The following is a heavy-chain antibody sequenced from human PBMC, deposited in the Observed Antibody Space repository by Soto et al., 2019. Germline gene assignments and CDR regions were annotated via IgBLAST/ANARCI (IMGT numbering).Heavy chain of an antibody. CDR2: ISGSGGST. CDR1: GFTFSSYA. CDR3: AKDSGYSYGANYGMDV. Sequence: EVQLLESGGGLVQPGGSLRLSCAASGFTFSSYAMSWVRQAPGKGLEWVSAISGSGGSTYYADSVKGRFTISRDNSKNTLYLQMNSRRAEETAVYYCAKDSGYSYGANYGMDVWGQGTTVTVSS. D-gene: IGHD5-18*01. J-gene: IGHJ6*02. V-gene: IGHV3-23*01.